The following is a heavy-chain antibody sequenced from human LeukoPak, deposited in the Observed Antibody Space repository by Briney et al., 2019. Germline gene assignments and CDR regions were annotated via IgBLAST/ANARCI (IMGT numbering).Heavy chain of an antibody. J-gene: IGHJ4*02. Sequence: GRSLRLSCAASGFSLTTYGMNWVRQAPGKGLEWVAVIWHDGSNQYYADSVKGRFTISRDNSKNTLYLQMNSLRAEDTAVYYCAGIDTVTTGGYWGQGTLVTVSS. CDR1: GFSLTTYG. V-gene: IGHV3-33*01. CDR2: IWHDGSNQ. CDR3: AGIDTVTTGGY. D-gene: IGHD4-17*01.